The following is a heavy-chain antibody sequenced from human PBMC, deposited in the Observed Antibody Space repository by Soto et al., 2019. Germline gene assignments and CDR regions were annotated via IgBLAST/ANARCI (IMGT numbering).Heavy chain of an antibody. J-gene: IGHJ4*02. CDR2: AFHTGGT. Sequence: SETLSLTCTVSNDSIRRYYWSWIRQPPGRGLEWIGYAFHTGGTNYNPSLKSRVTISVDSSKSQFALKLTSVTAADTAVYYCARVKGYYDSSGYQYFFDYWGQGTLVTVSS. CDR3: ARVKGYYDSSGYQYFFDY. V-gene: IGHV4-59*01. CDR1: NDSIRRYY. D-gene: IGHD3-22*01.